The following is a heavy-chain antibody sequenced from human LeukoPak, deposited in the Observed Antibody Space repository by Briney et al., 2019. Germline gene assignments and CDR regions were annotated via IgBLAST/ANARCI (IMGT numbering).Heavy chain of an antibody. Sequence: GGSLRLSCAASGLTFSNYAMSWVRQAPGKGLEWVSAISSSGGSTYYADSVKGRFTISRDSSKNTLYLQMSSLRAEDTAVYYCVGKACGWSNPFDYWGQGTLVTVSS. CDR1: GLTFSNYA. CDR2: ISSSGGST. J-gene: IGHJ4*02. V-gene: IGHV3-23*01. D-gene: IGHD6-19*01. CDR3: VGKACGWSNPFDY.